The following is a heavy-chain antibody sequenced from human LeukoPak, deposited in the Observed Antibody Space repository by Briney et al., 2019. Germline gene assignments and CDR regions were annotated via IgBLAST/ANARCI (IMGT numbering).Heavy chain of an antibody. D-gene: IGHD6-19*01. CDR3: AKDSSGWSGYGMDI. Sequence: PGRSLRLSCAASGFTFDDYAMHWVRQAPGKGLEWVSGISWNSGSIGYADSVKGRFTISRDNAKNSLYLQMNSLRAEDTALYYCAKDSSGWSGYGMDIWGQGTMVTVSS. CDR2: ISWNSGSI. CDR1: GFTFDDYA. V-gene: IGHV3-9*01. J-gene: IGHJ3*02.